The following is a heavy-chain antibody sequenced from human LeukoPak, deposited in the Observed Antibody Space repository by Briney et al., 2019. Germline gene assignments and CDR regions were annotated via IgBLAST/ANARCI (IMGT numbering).Heavy chain of an antibody. Sequence: GGSLRLSCSASGFTFSSYAMHWVRQAPGKGLEYVSAISSNGGSTYYADSVKGRFTISRDNSKKKVFLQMNSLRADDTAVYYCAKAGWYSAKTYATYDDAYDIWGQGTMVTVSS. J-gene: IGHJ3*02. D-gene: IGHD1-26*01. CDR3: AKAGWYSAKTYATYDDAYDI. CDR2: ISSNGGST. V-gene: IGHV3-64*04. CDR1: GFTFSSYA.